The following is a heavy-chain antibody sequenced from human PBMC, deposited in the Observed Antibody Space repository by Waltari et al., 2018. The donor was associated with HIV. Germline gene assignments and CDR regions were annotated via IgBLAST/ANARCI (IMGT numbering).Heavy chain of an antibody. CDR2: INQAGTER. Sequence: EVRLVESGGGWVRPGGSLALPCETYGSAFHFSGLSWVRQVPGKGLEWVANINQAGTERHYVDSVRGRFTISRDNGKRSSFLQMNSLTVEDTAVYYCATTHGSVDYDNDFDYWGQGTLV. V-gene: IGHV3-7*01. J-gene: IGHJ4*02. CDR3: ATTHGSVDYDNDFDY. D-gene: IGHD3-10*01. CDR1: GSAFHFSG.